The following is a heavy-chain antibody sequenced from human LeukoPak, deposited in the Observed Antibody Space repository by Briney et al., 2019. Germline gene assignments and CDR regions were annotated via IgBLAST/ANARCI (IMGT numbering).Heavy chain of an antibody. CDR2: INTNTGNP. J-gene: IGHJ4*02. V-gene: IGHV7-4-1*02. CDR1: GYPFISNA. Sequence: RASVTVSRTASGYPFISNAMNWVRQAPGQGLELMGWINTNTGNPTYAQGFTGRFVFSLDTSVSTAYLQISSLKTEDTAVYYCARDNAGDIDYWGQGTLVTVSS. D-gene: IGHD7-27*01. CDR3: ARDNAGDIDY.